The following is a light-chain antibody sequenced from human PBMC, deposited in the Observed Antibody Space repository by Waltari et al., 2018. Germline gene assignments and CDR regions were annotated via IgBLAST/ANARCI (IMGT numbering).Light chain of an antibody. Sequence: NFMLTQPHSVSESPGKTVTISCTGSSGNIASNYVQWYRQRPGSAPTTVIYHDEQRPSGVPDRCSGSITSSADSASRTVSGLKTEDEADYYWQSYDDDNPMMFGGGTKLTGL. CDR1: SGNIASNY. CDR2: HDE. J-gene: IGLJ3*02. V-gene: IGLV6-57*02. CDR3: QSYDDDNPMM.